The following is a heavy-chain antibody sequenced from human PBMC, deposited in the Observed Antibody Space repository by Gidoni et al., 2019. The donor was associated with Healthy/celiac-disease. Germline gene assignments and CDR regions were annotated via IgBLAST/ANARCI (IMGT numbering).Heavy chain of an antibody. CDR2: IYYSGST. CDR3: AVPAATFDY. CDR1: CISSSSYY. J-gene: IGHJ4*02. Sequence: CISSSSYYWGWIRQPPGKGLEWIGSIYYSGSTYYNPSLKSRVTISVDTSKNQFSLKLSSVTAADTAVYYCAVPAATFDYWGQGTLVTVSS. D-gene: IGHD2-2*01. V-gene: IGHV4-39*01.